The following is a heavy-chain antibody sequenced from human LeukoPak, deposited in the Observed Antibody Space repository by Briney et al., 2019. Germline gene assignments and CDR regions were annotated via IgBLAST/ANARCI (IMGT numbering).Heavy chain of an antibody. V-gene: IGHV3-20*04. CDR3: AKGGIAVAGTWFDP. CDR1: GFTFDDYG. D-gene: IGHD6-19*01. Sequence: GGSLRLSCAASGFTFDDYGMSWVRQVPGKGLEWVSGINWNGGSTVNADSVKGRFTISRDNAKNSLYLQMNSLRAEDMALYYCAKGGIAVAGTWFDPWGQGTLVTVSS. J-gene: IGHJ5*02. CDR2: INWNGGST.